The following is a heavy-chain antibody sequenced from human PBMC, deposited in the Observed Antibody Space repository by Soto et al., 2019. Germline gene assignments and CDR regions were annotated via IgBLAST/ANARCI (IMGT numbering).Heavy chain of an antibody. V-gene: IGHV3-23*01. CDR2: ISGSGGRT. CDR3: VGDYGGLEGFDI. Sequence: VGSLRLSCVASGITFTNYAMAWVRQAPEKGLEWVSGISGSGGRTYYADSVKGRFTISRDNSKNTLFLQMNSLRAEDTAIYYCVGDYGGLEGFDIWGQGTMVTVSS. CDR1: GITFTNYA. D-gene: IGHD4-17*01. J-gene: IGHJ3*02.